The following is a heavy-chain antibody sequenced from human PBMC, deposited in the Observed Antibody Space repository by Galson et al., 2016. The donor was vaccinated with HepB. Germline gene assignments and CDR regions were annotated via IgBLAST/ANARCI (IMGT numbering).Heavy chain of an antibody. CDR3: ARGWTSFGEGTPYFYGIDY. D-gene: IGHD3-3*01. V-gene: IGHV1-69*10. CDR2: IIFIFGIT. Sequence: SVKVSCKASGGAFSNHAVSWVRQAPGQGLEWMGGIIFIFGITHYAQQFQGRVTITADKSTSTAYMELSSLKSDDTAVYYWARGWTSFGEGTPYFYGIDYWGQGTAVTVSS. CDR1: GGAFSNHA. J-gene: IGHJ6*02.